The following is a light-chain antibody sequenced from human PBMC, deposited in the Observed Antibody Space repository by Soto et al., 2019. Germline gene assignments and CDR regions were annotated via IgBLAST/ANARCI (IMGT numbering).Light chain of an antibody. CDR1: QSVSSSY. CDR2: GAS. CDR3: QQYSTSPLT. Sequence: EIVLTHSPGTLSLCPGEIATLSCRASQSVSSSYLAWYQQKPGQAPRLLIYGASSRATGIPDRFSGSGSGTDFTLTISRLEPEDFAVYYRQQYSTSPLTFGGGTKVDIK. V-gene: IGKV3-20*01. J-gene: IGKJ4*01.